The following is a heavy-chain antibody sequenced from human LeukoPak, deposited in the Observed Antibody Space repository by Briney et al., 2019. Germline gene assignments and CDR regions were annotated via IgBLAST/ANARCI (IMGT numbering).Heavy chain of an antibody. CDR2: IKQDGSEK. V-gene: IGHV3-7*01. CDR1: GFTVTSNY. J-gene: IGHJ4*02. Sequence: PGGSLRLSCAASGFTVTSNYMSWVRQAPGKGLEWVANIKQDGSEKYYVDSVKGRFTISRDNAKNSLYLQMNSLRAEDTAVYYCATSPDYYGSGSPRTPFDYWGQGTLVTVSS. D-gene: IGHD3-10*01. CDR3: ATSPDYYGSGSPRTPFDY.